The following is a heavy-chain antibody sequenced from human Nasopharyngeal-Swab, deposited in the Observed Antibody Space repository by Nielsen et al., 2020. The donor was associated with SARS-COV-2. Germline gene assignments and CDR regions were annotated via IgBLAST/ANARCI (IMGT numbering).Heavy chain of an antibody. Sequence: GGSLRLSCAASGFTFSSYGMHWGRQAPGKGLEWVSVIYSSGNTNYADSVKGRFAISRDNSKNTVYLQMNTLRAEDTAMYYCAREPGWGEPYYDYFYGMDVWGQGTTVTVSS. V-gene: IGHV3-53*01. CDR3: AREPGWGEPYYDYFYGMDV. J-gene: IGHJ6*02. CDR1: GFTFSSYG. D-gene: IGHD1-14*01. CDR2: IYSSGNT.